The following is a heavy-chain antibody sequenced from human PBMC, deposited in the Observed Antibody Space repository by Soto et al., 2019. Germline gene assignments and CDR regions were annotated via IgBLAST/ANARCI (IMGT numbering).Heavy chain of an antibody. CDR2: IIPIFGTA. J-gene: IGHJ4*02. V-gene: IGHV1-69*13. Sequence: SVKVSCKASGGTFSSYAISWVRQAPGQGLEWMGGIIPIFGTANYAQKFQGRVTITADESTSTAYMELSSLRSEDAAVYYCAKVAYYPGSASYELMHCGTIHGRYYFDYWVQGTLVTVSS. CDR1: GGTFSSYA. CDR3: AKVAYYPGSASYELMHCGTIHGRYYFDY. D-gene: IGHD3-10*01.